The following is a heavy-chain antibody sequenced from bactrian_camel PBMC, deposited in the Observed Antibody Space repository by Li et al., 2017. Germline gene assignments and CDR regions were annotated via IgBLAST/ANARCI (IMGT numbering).Heavy chain of an antibody. CDR3: AAQSLVVQSPNVFRVPSYRF. CDR2: IQTRGGAT. D-gene: IGHD7*01. V-gene: IGHV3S40*01. J-gene: IGHJ4*01. Sequence: VQLVESGGGLVQPGKSLRLSCTAHGFSFDWTFHWIRQAPGKEREGVAAIQTRGGATYYSDSVKGRFTIWHDNAKPAAFLQMNSLEPEDTAMYYCAAQSLVVQSPNVFRVPSYRFWGQGTQVTV. CDR1: GFSFDWT.